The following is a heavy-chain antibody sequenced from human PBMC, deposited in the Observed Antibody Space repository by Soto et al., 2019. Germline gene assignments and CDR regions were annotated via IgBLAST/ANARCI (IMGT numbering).Heavy chain of an antibody. CDR1: GGSFKSGSYS. CDR3: ARDFAYFDS. J-gene: IGHJ4*02. V-gene: IGHV4-61*01. Sequence: QVQLQESRPGLVKPSETLSLTCTVSGGSFKSGSYSWSWIRQPPGKGLEWIGYVYHTARTSYNPPLKSRVSISMDTSKNQFSLNLDSVTAADTAVYFCARDFAYFDSWGQGTLVTVSS. D-gene: IGHD3-3*01. CDR2: VYHTART.